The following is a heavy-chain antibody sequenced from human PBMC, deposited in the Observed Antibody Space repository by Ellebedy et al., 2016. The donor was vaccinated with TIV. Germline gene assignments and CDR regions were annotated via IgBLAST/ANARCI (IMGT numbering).Heavy chain of an antibody. CDR1: GFTFSSYW. Sequence: GESLKISCEASGFTFSSYWMSWVRQAPGKGLEWVSYISSSSTIYYADSVKGRFTISRDNSKNTLYLQMNSLRVEDTAVYYCARWPSGDAPLDYWGQGTLVTVSS. V-gene: IGHV3-48*01. CDR3: ARWPSGDAPLDY. J-gene: IGHJ4*02. CDR2: ISSSSTI. D-gene: IGHD4-17*01.